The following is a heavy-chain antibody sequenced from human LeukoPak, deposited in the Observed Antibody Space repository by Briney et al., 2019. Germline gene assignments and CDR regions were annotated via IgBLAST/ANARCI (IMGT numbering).Heavy chain of an antibody. CDR1: GFTFDDYA. Sequence: PGGSLRLSCAASGFTFDDYAMHWVRQAPGKGLEWVSDISWNSGSIGYADSVKGRFTISRDNAKKPLYLQMNSLRPEDTALYYCAKERGGNSGFDYWGQGTLVTVSS. CDR2: ISWNSGSI. CDR3: AKERGGNSGFDY. V-gene: IGHV3-9*01. D-gene: IGHD4-23*01. J-gene: IGHJ4*02.